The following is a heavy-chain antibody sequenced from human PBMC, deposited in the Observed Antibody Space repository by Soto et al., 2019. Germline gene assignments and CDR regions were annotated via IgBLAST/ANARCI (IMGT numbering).Heavy chain of an antibody. J-gene: IGHJ6*02. V-gene: IGHV5-10-1*01. D-gene: IGHD2-15*01. Sequence: GESLKISCKASGYSFTNYWINWVRQMPGKGLEWMGRIDPSDSYTKYSPSFEGHVTFSVDRSISTAYLQWSSLQASDTAIYYCARDRVVVAAYAMDVWGQGTTVTVSS. CDR1: GYSFTNYW. CDR2: IDPSDSYT. CDR3: ARDRVVVAAYAMDV.